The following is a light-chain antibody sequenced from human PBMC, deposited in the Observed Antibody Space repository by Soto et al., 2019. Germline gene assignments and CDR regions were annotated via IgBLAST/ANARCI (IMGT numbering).Light chain of an antibody. CDR1: QSITTF. CDR2: AAS. Sequence: DIQVTQSPSSLSASVGDSVTITCRASQSITTFLNWYQHKPGKAPKLLIYAASTLQDGVPSRFSGSGYGTDFSLTIGSLQPDYFSTYYRQQSFAIPPTFAQGTK. J-gene: IGKJ1*01. CDR3: QQSFAIPPT. V-gene: IGKV1-39*01.